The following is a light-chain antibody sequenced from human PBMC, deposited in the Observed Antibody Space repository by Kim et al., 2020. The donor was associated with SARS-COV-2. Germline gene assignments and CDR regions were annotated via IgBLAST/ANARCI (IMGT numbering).Light chain of an antibody. Sequence: EIVLTQSPGTLSLSPGERATLSCRASQSVSSSYLAWYQQKPGQAPRLLIYGASYRATGIPDRFSGSGSGTDFTLTISRLEPEDFAVYYCQQYGSSPPCTFGQGTKVDIK. V-gene: IGKV3-20*01. J-gene: IGKJ1*01. CDR3: QQYGSSPPCT. CDR2: GAS. CDR1: QSVSSSY.